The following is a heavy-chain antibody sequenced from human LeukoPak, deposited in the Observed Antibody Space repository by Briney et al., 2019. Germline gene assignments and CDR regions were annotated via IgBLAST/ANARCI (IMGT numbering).Heavy chain of an antibody. CDR1: GFSFSGHW. D-gene: IGHD1-26*01. V-gene: IGHV3-7*05. J-gene: IGHJ4*02. CDR3: AYRNNFEY. Sequence: GGSLRLSCAASGFSFSGHWMNWVRQPPGKGLEWVANIKADGSEKYYVDPVKGRFTISRDDAKRTVDLQMDNLRAEDTAIYYCAYRNNFEYWGQGPLVRVSS. CDR2: IKADGSEK.